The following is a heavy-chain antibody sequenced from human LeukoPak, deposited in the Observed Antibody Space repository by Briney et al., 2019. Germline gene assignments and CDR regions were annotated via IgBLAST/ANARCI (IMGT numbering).Heavy chain of an antibody. Sequence: GGSLRLSCEASGFDFSRNGMHWVRQAPGKGLECVSFIRFDGSKKFYGDSVRGRFTISRDNSKNTLYLQMNSLRGDDTAVYYCARDFHDVNANYYYILDYWGQGMLVTVSS. D-gene: IGHD3-10*01. J-gene: IGHJ4*02. CDR2: IRFDGSKK. CDR3: ARDFHDVNANYYYILDY. V-gene: IGHV3-30*02. CDR1: GFDFSRNG.